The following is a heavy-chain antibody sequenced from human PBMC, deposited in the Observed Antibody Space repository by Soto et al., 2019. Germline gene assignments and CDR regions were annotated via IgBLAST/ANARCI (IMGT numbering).Heavy chain of an antibody. Sequence: GSLRLSCAASGFTFSSYAMSWVRQAPGKGLEWVSAISGSGGSTYYADSVKGRFTISRDNSKNTLYLQMNSLRAEDTAVYYCAKSGDITMVRGVDFDYWGQGTLVTVSS. CDR2: ISGSGGST. CDR1: GFTFSSYA. J-gene: IGHJ4*02. V-gene: IGHV3-23*01. D-gene: IGHD3-10*01. CDR3: AKSGDITMVRGVDFDY.